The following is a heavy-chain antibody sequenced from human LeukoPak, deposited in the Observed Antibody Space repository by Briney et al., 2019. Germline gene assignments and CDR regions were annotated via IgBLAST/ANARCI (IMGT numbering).Heavy chain of an antibody. Sequence: GGSLRLSCAASGFTFSSYGMHWVRQAPGKGLEWVAVIWYDGSNKYYADSVKGRFAISRDNSKNTLYLQMNSLRAEDTAVYYCAKDKRSSGSDYWGQGTLVTVSS. V-gene: IGHV3-30*02. D-gene: IGHD6-19*01. CDR2: IWYDGSNK. J-gene: IGHJ4*02. CDR1: GFTFSSYG. CDR3: AKDKRSSGSDY.